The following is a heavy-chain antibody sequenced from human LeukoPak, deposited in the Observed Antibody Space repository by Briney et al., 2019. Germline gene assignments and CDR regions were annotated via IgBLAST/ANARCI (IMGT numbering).Heavy chain of an antibody. D-gene: IGHD3-16*01. CDR3: ARDRLGTYNWFDP. CDR2: IYSGGST. V-gene: IGHV3-66*02. Sequence: GGSLRLSCAASGFTDSSNYMSWVRQAPGKGLEWVSVIYSGGSTYYADSVKGRFTISRDNSKNTLYLQMNSLRAEDTAVYYCARDRLGTYNWFDPWGQGTLVTVSS. CDR1: GFTDSSNY. J-gene: IGHJ5*02.